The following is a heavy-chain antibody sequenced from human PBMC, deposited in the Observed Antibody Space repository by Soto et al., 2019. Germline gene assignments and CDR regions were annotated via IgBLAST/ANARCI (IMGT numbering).Heavy chain of an antibody. J-gene: IGHJ3*02. D-gene: IGHD3-10*01. CDR1: GGSISSYY. CDR2: IYYSGST. Sequence: SETLSLTCTVSGGSISSYYWSWIRQPPGKGLEWIGYIYYSGSTNYNPSLKSRVTISVDTSKNQFYLKLSSVTAADTAVYYCARDGGDGSGSYYAFDIWGQGTMVTVSS. V-gene: IGHV4-59*01. CDR3: ARDGGDGSGSYYAFDI.